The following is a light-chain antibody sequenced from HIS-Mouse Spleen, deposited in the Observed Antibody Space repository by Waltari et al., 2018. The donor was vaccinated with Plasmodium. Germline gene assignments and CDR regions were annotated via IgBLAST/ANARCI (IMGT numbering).Light chain of an antibody. CDR1: QSISSW. V-gene: IGKV1-5*03. J-gene: IGKJ1*01. Sequence: DIQMTQSPSTLSASLGDRVTITCRASQSISSWLAWYQQKTGKAPKLLIYKASSLESGVPSRFSGSGSGTEFTLTISSLQPDDFATYYCQQYNSYSWTFGQGTKVEIK. CDR3: QQYNSYSWT. CDR2: KAS.